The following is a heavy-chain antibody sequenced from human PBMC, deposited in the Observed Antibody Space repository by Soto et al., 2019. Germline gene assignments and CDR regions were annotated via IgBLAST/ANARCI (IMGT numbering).Heavy chain of an antibody. Sequence: QVQLVQSGAEVKKPGASVKVSCKASVYTFTSYGISWGLQAPGQGLEWMGWISAYIGNTNYAQKLQGRVTMTTDTSTSTAYMELRCLRSDDTAVYYCARDKGDGSWSYYGYWGQGTLVTVSS. V-gene: IGHV1-18*01. D-gene: IGHD3-10*01. CDR2: ISAYIGNT. J-gene: IGHJ4*02. CDR3: ARDKGDGSWSYYGY. CDR1: VYTFTSYG.